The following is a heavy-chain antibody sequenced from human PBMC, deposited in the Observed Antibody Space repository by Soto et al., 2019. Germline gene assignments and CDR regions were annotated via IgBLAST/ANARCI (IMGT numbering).Heavy chain of an antibody. D-gene: IGHD3-16*01. J-gene: IGHJ6*02. CDR1: GYSFTRYG. CDR2: ISGYNANT. Sequence: QVQLVQSGAEVKKPGASVKVSCKASGYSFTRYGISWVRQAPGQGLEWMGWISGYNANTNYPENLQGRVTMTTDTSTSTAYQEVASLITDDTAVYYCARMGDVPYYYYGLDVWGQGTTVTVSS. V-gene: IGHV1-18*01. CDR3: ARMGDVPYYYYGLDV.